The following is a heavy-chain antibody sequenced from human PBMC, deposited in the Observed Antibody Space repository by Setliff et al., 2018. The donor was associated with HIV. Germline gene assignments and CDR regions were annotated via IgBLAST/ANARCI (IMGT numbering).Heavy chain of an antibody. CDR3: GREGGRKYDGPGNWR. V-gene: IGHV1-2*02. J-gene: IGHJ4*02. CDR2: INPNSGGT. D-gene: IGHD3-10*01. CDR1: GYTFTGYY. Sequence: ASVKVSCKASGYTFTGYYMHWVRQAPGQGLEWMGWINPNSGGTTYAQKFQGRVTMTRDTSISTAYMELSRLRSEDTAVYYCGREGGRKYDGPGNWRWGQGTLVTVSS.